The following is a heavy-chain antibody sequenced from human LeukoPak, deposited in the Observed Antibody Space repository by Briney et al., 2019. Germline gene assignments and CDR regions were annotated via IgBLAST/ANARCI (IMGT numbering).Heavy chain of an antibody. Sequence: ASVKVSFKVSGYTLTELSMHWVRQAPGKGLEWMGGFDPEDGETIYAQKFQGRVTMTEDTSTDTAYMELSSLRSEDTAVYYCATAYRGIYSMRPAYFDYWGQGTPVTVSS. CDR3: ATAYRGIYSMRPAYFDY. J-gene: IGHJ4*02. CDR1: GYTLTELS. V-gene: IGHV1-24*01. D-gene: IGHD1-26*01. CDR2: FDPEDGET.